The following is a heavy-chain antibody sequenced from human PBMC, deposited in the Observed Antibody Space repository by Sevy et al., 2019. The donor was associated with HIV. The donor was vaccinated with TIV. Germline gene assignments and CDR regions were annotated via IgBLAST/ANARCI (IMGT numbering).Heavy chain of an antibody. V-gene: IGHV4-59*01. J-gene: IGHJ6*02. CDR1: GGSISSYY. CDR2: IYYSGST. Sequence: SETLSLTCTVSGGSISSYYWNWIRQPPGKGLEWIGYIYYSGSTNYNPSLKSRVTISVDTSKNRFYLKLSSVTAADTAVYYCARGYYGSGSYYYYYGMDVWGQGTTVTVSS. D-gene: IGHD3-10*01. CDR3: ARGYYGSGSYYYYYGMDV.